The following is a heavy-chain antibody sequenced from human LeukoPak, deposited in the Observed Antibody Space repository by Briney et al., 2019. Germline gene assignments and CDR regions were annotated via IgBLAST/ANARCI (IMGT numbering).Heavy chain of an antibody. CDR1: GGSFSGYH. CDR3: ARSSIAALMDV. J-gene: IGHJ6*03. CDR2: INHSGST. D-gene: IGHD6-6*01. V-gene: IGHV4-34*01. Sequence: PSETLSLTCAVYGGSFSGYHWSWIRQPPGKGLEWIGEINHSGSTNYNPSLKSRVTISVDTSKNQFSLKLSSVTAADTAVYYCARSSIAALMDVWGKGTTVTVSS.